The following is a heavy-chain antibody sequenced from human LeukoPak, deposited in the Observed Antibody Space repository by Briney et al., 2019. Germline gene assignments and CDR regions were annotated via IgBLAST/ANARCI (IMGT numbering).Heavy chain of an antibody. CDR3: ARARKIAAAGTAGDAFDI. CDR2: IIPIFGTA. D-gene: IGHD6-13*01. Sequence: GSSVKVSCKASGGTFSSYAISWVRQAPGQGLEWMGGIIPIFGTANYAQKFQGRVTITADKSTSTAYMELSSLRSEDTAVYYCARARKIAAAGTAGDAFDIWGQGTMVTVSS. J-gene: IGHJ3*02. CDR1: GGTFSSYA. V-gene: IGHV1-69*06.